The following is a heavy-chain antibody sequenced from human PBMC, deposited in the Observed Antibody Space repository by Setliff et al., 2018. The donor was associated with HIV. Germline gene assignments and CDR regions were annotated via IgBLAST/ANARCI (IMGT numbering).Heavy chain of an antibody. D-gene: IGHD3-9*01. CDR2: VYYSGNT. Sequence: PSETLSLTCTVSGDSISSGGYYWSWIRQHPGKGLEWVGFVYYSGNTYYNPSLKSRIIISVDTSKNQFSLRLSSVTAADTAVYYCARVSNILTGPPYFDYWGQGAQVTVSS. CDR3: ARVSNILTGPPYFDY. J-gene: IGHJ4*02. V-gene: IGHV4-31*03. CDR1: GDSISSGGYY.